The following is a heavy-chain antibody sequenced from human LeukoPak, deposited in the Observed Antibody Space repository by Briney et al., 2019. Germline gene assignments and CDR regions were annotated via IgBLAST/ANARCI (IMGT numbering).Heavy chain of an antibody. J-gene: IGHJ6*03. Sequence: GGSLRLSCAASGFTVSSNYMSWVRQAPGKGLEWVSVIYSGGSTYYADSVKGRFTISRDNSKNTLYLQMNSLRAEDTAVYYCAREIAAAGYYYYYYMDVWGKGTTVTVSS. CDR1: GFTVSSNY. D-gene: IGHD6-13*01. CDR2: IYSGGST. V-gene: IGHV3-53*01. CDR3: AREIAAAGYYYYYYMDV.